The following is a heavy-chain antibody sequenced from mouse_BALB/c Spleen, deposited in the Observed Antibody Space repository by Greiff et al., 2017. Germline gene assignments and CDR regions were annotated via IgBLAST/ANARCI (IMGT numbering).Heavy chain of an antibody. J-gene: IGHJ3*01. V-gene: IGHV5-6-5*01. CDR3: ARRGGNYEIAY. D-gene: IGHD2-1*01. CDR2: ISSGGST. CDR1: GFTFSSYA. Sequence: EVHLVESGGGLVKPGGSLKLSCAASGFTFSSYAMSWVRQTPEKRLEWVASISSGGSTYYPDSVKGRFTISRDNAKNTLYLQMSSLKSEDTAMYYCARRGGNYEIAYWGQGTLVTVSA.